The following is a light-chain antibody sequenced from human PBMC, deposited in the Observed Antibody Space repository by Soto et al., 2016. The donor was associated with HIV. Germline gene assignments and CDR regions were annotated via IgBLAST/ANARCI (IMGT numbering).Light chain of an antibody. CDR2: GRD. CDR1: SLRSYD. CDR3: DSRDSTNKYVI. Sequence: SSELTQDPAVSVALGQTVTITCQGDSLRSYDASWFQQKPGQAPLLVIYGRDSRPSEIPNRFSGSSSGNTASLTITGAQAEDEADYYCDSRDSTNKYVIFGGGTKLTAL. V-gene: IGLV3-19*01. J-gene: IGLJ2*01.